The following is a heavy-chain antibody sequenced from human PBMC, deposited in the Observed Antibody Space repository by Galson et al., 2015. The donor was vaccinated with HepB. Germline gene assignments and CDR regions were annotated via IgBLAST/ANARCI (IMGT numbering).Heavy chain of an antibody. Sequence: SVKVSCKASGYTFTSYAMHWVRQAPGQRLEWMGWINAGNGNTKYSQKFQGRVTITRDTSASTAYMELSSLRSEDTAVYYCARRGAGTTADLDYWGQGTLVTVSS. V-gene: IGHV1-3*01. CDR3: ARRGAGTTADLDY. CDR2: INAGNGNT. J-gene: IGHJ4*02. CDR1: GYTFTSYA. D-gene: IGHD1-7*01.